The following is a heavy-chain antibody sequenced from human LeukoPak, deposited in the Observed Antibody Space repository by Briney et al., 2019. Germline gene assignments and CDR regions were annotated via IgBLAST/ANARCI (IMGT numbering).Heavy chain of an antibody. V-gene: IGHV3-74*01. CDR2: INSDGSST. J-gene: IGHJ5*02. Sequence: GGSLRLSCAASGFTFSSYWMHWVRQAPGKGLVWVSRINSDGSSTSYADSVKGQFTISRDNAKNTLYLQMNSLRAEDTAVYYCARSRLSSWYWFDPWGQGTLVTVSS. CDR1: GFTFSSYW. D-gene: IGHD6-13*01. CDR3: ARSRLSSWYWFDP.